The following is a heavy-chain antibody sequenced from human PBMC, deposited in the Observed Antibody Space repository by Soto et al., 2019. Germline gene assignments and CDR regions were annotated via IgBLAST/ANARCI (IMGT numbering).Heavy chain of an antibody. CDR1: GGTFSSYA. CDR2: IIPIFGTA. CDR3: ARIAAAGPNYYYYGMDV. V-gene: IGHV1-69*13. J-gene: IGHJ6*02. Sequence: ASVKVSCKASGGTFSSYAISWVRQAPGQGLEWMGGIIPIFGTANYAQKFQGRVTITADESTSTAYVELSSLRSEDTAVYYCARIAAAGPNYYYYGMDVWGQGTTVTVSS. D-gene: IGHD6-13*01.